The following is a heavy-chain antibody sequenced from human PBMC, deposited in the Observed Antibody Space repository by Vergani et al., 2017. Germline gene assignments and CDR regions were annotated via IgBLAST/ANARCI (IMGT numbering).Heavy chain of an antibody. CDR2: ISGSGGST. J-gene: IGHJ4*02. V-gene: IGHV3-23*04. D-gene: IGHD3-22*01. CDR1: GFTFSSYG. CDR3: ATTMIVVVTQGGY. Sequence: VQLVESGGGLVKPGGSLRLSCAASGFTFSSYGMHWVRQAPGKGLEWVSAISGSGGSTYYADSVKGRFTISREHSKNTLYLQMNSLSAEDTAVYYCATTMIVVVTQGGYWGQGTLVTVSS.